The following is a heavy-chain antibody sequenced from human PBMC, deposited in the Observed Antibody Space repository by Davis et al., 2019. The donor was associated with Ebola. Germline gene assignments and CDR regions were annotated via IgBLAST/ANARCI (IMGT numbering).Heavy chain of an antibody. J-gene: IGHJ4*02. V-gene: IGHV1-69*13. CDR2: IIPIFGTA. CDR1: GGTFSSYA. D-gene: IGHD1-1*01. CDR3: ARAQFPTTSDH. Sequence: AASVQVSCKASGGTFSSYAISWVRQAPGQGLEWMGGIIPIFGTANYAQKFQGRVTITADESTSTAYMELRSLRSDDTAVYYCARAQFPTTSDHWGQGTLVTVSS.